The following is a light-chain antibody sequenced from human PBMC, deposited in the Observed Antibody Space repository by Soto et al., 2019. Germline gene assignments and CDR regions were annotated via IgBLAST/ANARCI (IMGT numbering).Light chain of an antibody. V-gene: IGLV2-14*03. CDR3: SSYTSSSTLV. J-gene: IGLJ2*01. CDR1: TSDVGAYDY. Sequence: QLVLTQPASVSGSPGQSITISCTGTTSDVGAYDYVSWYQQHPDKAPKLIIYDVSSRPSGISNRFSGSKSGNTASLTISGLQAEDEGDYYCSSYTSSSTLVFGGGTKLTVL. CDR2: DVS.